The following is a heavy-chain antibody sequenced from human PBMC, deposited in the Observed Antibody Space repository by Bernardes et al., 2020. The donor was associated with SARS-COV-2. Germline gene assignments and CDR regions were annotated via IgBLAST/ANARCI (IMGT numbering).Heavy chain of an antibody. D-gene: IGHD4-4*01. CDR3: ARVTLITATVTTHNWFDP. Sequence: ASVKVSCKASGYTFTSYDINWVRQATGQGLEWMGWMNPNSGNTGYAQKFQGRVTMTRNTSISTAYMELSSLRSEDTAVYYCARVTLITATVTTHNWFDPWGQGTLVTVSS. V-gene: IGHV1-8*01. CDR2: MNPNSGNT. J-gene: IGHJ5*02. CDR1: GYTFTSYD.